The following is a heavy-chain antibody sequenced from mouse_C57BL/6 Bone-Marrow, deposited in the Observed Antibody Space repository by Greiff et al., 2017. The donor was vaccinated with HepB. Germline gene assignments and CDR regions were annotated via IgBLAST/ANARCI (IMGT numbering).Heavy chain of an antibody. CDR3: ARNYGSSPWFAY. Sequence: VQLQQSGAELVRPGASVKLSCTASGFNIKDDYMHWVKQRPEQGLEWIGWIDPENGDTEYASKFQGKATITADTSSNTAYLQLSSLTSEDTAVYYCARNYGSSPWFAYWGQGTLVTVSA. V-gene: IGHV14-4*01. D-gene: IGHD1-1*01. CDR2: IDPENGDT. J-gene: IGHJ3*01. CDR1: GFNIKDDY.